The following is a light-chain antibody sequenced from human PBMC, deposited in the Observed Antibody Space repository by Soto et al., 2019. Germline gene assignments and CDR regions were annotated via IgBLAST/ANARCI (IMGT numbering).Light chain of an antibody. Sequence: EIVLTQSPATLSLSPGERATFSCRASQSVSRYLTWYQQKPGQAPRLLIYDAFNRATGIPARFSGSGSGTDFTLIISSLEPEDSAVYYCQHRSNWPPWTFGQGTKVEIK. CDR3: QHRSNWPPWT. CDR2: DAF. V-gene: IGKV3-11*01. J-gene: IGKJ1*01. CDR1: QSVSRY.